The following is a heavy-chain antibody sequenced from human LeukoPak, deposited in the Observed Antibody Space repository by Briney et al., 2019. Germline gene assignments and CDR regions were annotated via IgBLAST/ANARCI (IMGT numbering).Heavy chain of an antibody. D-gene: IGHD6-13*01. J-gene: IGHJ6*04. V-gene: IGHV1-18*04. CDR2: ISAYNGNI. CDR1: GYPFTSYG. Sequence: ASVKVSCKASGYPFTSYGINWVRQAPGQGLEWMGWISAYNGNINYAQKLQGGVTMTTDTSTSTAYMELRSLRSDDTAVYYCARSDGSRWNYYYYDIDVWGKGTTVTVSS. CDR3: ARSDGSRWNYYYYDIDV.